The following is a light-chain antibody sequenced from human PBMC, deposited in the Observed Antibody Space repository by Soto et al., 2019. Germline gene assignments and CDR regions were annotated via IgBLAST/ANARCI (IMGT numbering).Light chain of an antibody. CDR3: CSSAGSRMWV. J-gene: IGLJ3*02. CDR1: SSDVGSYNR. CDR2: EVN. V-gene: IGLV2-23*02. Sequence: QSALTQPASVSGSLGQSITISCTGTSSDVGSYNRVSGYQQHPGKVPKVMIYEVNKRPSGVSNRFSGSKSGNTASLTISGLQAEDEADYYCCSSAGSRMWVLGGGTKLTVL.